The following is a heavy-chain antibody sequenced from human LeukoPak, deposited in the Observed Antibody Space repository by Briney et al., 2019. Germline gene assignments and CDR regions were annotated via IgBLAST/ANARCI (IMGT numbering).Heavy chain of an antibody. V-gene: IGHV3-21*01. J-gene: IGHJ6*03. CDR2: ISSSSTYI. CDR3: AKSSGWNYYYYYMDV. Sequence: PGGSLRLSCAASGFTFSNYGMNWVRQAPGKGLEWVSSISSSSTYIYYADSVKGRFTISRDNVKNSLYLRMNSLRAEDTAVYYCAKSSGWNYYYYYMDVWGKGTTVIASS. CDR1: GFTFSNYG. D-gene: IGHD6-19*01.